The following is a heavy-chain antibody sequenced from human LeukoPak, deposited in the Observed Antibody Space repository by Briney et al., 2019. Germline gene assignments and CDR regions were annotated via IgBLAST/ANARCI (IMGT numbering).Heavy chain of an antibody. J-gene: IGHJ3*02. CDR2: IGTGGDT. CDR3: TRAALGAFDI. CDR1: GFTLSSYG. V-gene: IGHV3-13*04. Sequence: PGGSLRLSCAASGFTLSSYGMHWVRQATGEGLEWVSGIGTGGDTYYPGSVKGRFTITTENAKNSLYLQMNSLRAGDTAVYYCTRAALGAFDIWGQGTMVTVSS.